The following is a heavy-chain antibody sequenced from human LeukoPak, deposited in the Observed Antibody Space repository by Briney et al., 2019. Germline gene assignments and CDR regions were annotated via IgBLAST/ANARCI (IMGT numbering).Heavy chain of an antibody. CDR3: ASDKARYSSSYNWFGP. Sequence: SETLSLTCAVYGGSFSGYYWSWIRQPPGKGLEWIGEINHSGSTNYNPSLKSRVTISVDKSKNQFSLKLSSVTAADTAVYYCASDKARYSSSYNWFGPWGQGTLVTVSS. V-gene: IGHV4-34*01. CDR2: INHSGST. J-gene: IGHJ5*02. D-gene: IGHD6-13*01. CDR1: GGSFSGYY.